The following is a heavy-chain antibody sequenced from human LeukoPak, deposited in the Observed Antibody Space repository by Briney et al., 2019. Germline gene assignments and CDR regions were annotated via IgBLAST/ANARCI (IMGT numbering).Heavy chain of an antibody. V-gene: IGHV4-34*01. CDR2: IDHTGST. J-gene: IGHJ3*02. D-gene: IGHD3-3*01. CDR1: GGSFSAYY. CDR3: ARITDRTIFGEIMHGFDI. Sequence: SETLSLTCAVYGGSFSAYYWSWIRQPPGKGLEWIGEIDHTGSTNYNPSLKSRVTISVDTSNNHFSLRLSSVTAADTAVYYCARITDRTIFGEIMHGFDIWGQGTPVTVSS.